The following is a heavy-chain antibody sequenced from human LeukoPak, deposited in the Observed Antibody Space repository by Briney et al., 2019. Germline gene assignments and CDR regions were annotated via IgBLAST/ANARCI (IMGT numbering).Heavy chain of an antibody. V-gene: IGHV3-7*01. CDR2: INPDGSDK. J-gene: IGHJ4*02. CDR3: ARHLDWAFDY. D-gene: IGHD2-21*01. CDR1: RFTLNKFL. Sequence: WGALRLSCAASRFTLNKFLMDWARPGPREGLGWVANINPDGSDKHHVDSVKGRFRISRDNAENSLFLLMDSLRAEDTAVYYCARHLDWAFDYWGQGTLVTVSS.